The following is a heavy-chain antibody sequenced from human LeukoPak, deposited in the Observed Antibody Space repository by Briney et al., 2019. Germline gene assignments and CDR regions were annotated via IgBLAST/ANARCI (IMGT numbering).Heavy chain of an antibody. CDR2: IKPNGRET. V-gene: IGHV3-7*01. CDR1: GSTFSSYG. J-gene: IGHJ4*02. CDR3: ARDYN. Sequence: GGSLRLSCAASGSTFSSYGMHWVRQAPGKGLEWVANIKPNGRETYYVDSVKGRFTISRDNAKSSLYLQMNSLRAEDTAVYYCARDYNLGQGTLVTASS.